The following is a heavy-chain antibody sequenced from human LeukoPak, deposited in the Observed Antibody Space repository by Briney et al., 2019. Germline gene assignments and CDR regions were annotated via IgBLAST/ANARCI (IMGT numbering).Heavy chain of an antibody. J-gene: IGHJ4*02. D-gene: IGHD3-3*01. Sequence: GGSLRLSCAASGFTFSSYGMHWVRQAPGKGLEWVAFIHYDGSDKYYADSVKGRFTISRDNAKNSLYLQMNSLRAEDTAVYYCARDRLRIFGVVTYMFDYWGQGTLVTVSS. CDR2: IHYDGSDK. V-gene: IGHV3-30*02. CDR1: GFTFSSYG. CDR3: ARDRLRIFGVVTYMFDY.